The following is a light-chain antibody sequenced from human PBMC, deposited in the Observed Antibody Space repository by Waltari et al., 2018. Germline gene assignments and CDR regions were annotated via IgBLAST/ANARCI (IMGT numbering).Light chain of an antibody. CDR1: RIDIGHYNY. V-gene: IGLV2-8*01. CDR2: DVS. CDR3: SSYAGSNHLL. J-gene: IGLJ2*01. Sequence: QSALTQPPSASGSPGQSVTISCTGTRIDIGHYNYASWYQQHPGKAPKLIISDVSKRPSGVPDRFSGSKSGNTASLTVSGLQAADEADYYCSSYAGSNHLLFGGGTKLTVL.